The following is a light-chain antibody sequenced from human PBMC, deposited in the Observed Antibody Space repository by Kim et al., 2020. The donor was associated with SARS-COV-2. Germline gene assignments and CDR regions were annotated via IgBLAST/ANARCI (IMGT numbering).Light chain of an antibody. V-gene: IGKV1-5*03. Sequence: DIQMTQSPSTLSASVGDRVTISCRASQSISSWLAWYQQKPGKAPNVLISESSSLESGGPSRFSGSGSGTVFTLTISSLQPGDFATYYCQQYNSYPRTFGGGTKV. CDR2: ESS. CDR3: QQYNSYPRT. CDR1: QSISSW. J-gene: IGKJ4*01.